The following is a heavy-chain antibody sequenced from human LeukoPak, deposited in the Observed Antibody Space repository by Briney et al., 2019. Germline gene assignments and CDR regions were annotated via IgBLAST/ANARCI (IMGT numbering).Heavy chain of an antibody. Sequence: PSETLSLTCTVSGGSISSYYWSWIRQPPGKGLEWIGYIYYSGSTYYNPSLKSRVTISVDTSKNQFSLKLSSVTAADTAVYYCARDLRDYGGYYYYYGMDVWGQGTTVTVSS. J-gene: IGHJ6*02. CDR3: ARDLRDYGGYYYYYGMDV. V-gene: IGHV4-59*01. D-gene: IGHD3-16*01. CDR2: IYYSGST. CDR1: GGSISSYY.